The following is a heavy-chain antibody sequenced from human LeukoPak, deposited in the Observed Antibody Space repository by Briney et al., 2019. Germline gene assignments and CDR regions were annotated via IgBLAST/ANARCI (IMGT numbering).Heavy chain of an antibody. V-gene: IGHV4-34*01. J-gene: IGHJ6*03. D-gene: IGHD1-26*01. CDR2: INHSGST. CDR3: ARRVLRASFYYYYYMDV. CDR1: GFTFSSYS. Sequence: GSLRLSCAASGFTFSSYSMNWVRQPPGKGLEWIGEINHSGSTNYNPSLKSRVTISVDTSKNQFSLKLSSVTAADTAVYYCARRVLRASFYYYYYMDVWGKGTTVTVSS.